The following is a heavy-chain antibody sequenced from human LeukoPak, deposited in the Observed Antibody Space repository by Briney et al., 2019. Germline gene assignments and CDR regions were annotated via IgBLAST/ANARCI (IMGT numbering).Heavy chain of an antibody. CDR2: ISSSSSYI. V-gene: IGHV3-21*01. Sequence: GGSLRLSCAASGFTFSSYSMNWVRQAPGKGLEWVSSISSSSSYIYYADSVKGRFTISRDNAKNSLYLQMNSLRAEDTAVYYCAREPDCSSTSCRDYYYGMDVRGQGTTVTVSS. J-gene: IGHJ6*02. CDR1: GFTFSSYS. CDR3: AREPDCSSTSCRDYYYGMDV. D-gene: IGHD2-2*01.